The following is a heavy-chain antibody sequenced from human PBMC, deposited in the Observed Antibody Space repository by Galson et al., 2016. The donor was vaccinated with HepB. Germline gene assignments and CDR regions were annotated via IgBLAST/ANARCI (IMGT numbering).Heavy chain of an antibody. CDR3: ARAEPYYYGSRHFDS. D-gene: IGHD3-10*01. CDR2: IKRDGTEK. V-gene: IGHV3-7*01. J-gene: IGHJ4*02. Sequence: SLRLSCAASGFTFNNYWMSWVRQAPGKGLEWVANIKRDGTEKYYLDSVEGRFAISRDNAKSSVSLQMNSLRAEDTALYYCARAEPYYYGSRHFDSWGQGTLVTVSS. CDR1: GFTFNNYW.